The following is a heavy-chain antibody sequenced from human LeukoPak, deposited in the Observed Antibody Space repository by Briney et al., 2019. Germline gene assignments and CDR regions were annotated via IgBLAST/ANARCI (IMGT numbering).Heavy chain of an antibody. CDR3: ARARGSPSAVDY. D-gene: IGHD3-10*01. J-gene: IGHJ4*02. CDR1: GGSISSDY. V-gene: IGHV4-59*08. CDR2: FYYSGST. Sequence: PSETLSLTCTVSGGSISSDYWSWIRQPPGKGLEWIGYFYYSGSTNYNPSLKSRVTIFVDTSKNQFSLRLSSVNAADTAVYYCARARGSPSAVDYWGQGTLVTVSS.